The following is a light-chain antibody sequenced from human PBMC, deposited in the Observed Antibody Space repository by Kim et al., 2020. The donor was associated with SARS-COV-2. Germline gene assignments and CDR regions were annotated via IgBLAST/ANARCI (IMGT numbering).Light chain of an antibody. CDR3: QQSYSTPNLS. V-gene: IGKV1-39*01. CDR1: QSIGSY. CDR2: AAS. Sequence: DIQMTQSPSSLSASVGDRVTITCRASQSIGSYLYWYQQKPGKAPKVLIYAASSLQGGVPSRSSGSGSGTDFTLTISSLQPEDVATYYCQQSYSTPNLSFGGGTKVDIK. J-gene: IGKJ4*01.